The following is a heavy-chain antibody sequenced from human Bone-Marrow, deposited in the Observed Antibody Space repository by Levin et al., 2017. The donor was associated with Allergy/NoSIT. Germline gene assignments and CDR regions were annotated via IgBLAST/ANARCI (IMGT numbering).Heavy chain of an antibody. CDR1: LYTFSDLF. CDR3: ATALGDSSGYYWYFDL. D-gene: IGHD3-22*01. J-gene: IGHJ2*01. Sequence: SFPFSLYTFSDLFILLCLLSPVPLLAFLFCFSPSSGATIYAQKFQGRVTMTEDTSTDTAYMELSSLRSEDTAVYYCATALGDSSGYYWYFDLWGRGTLVTVSS. CDR2: FSPSSGAT. V-gene: IGHV1-24*01.